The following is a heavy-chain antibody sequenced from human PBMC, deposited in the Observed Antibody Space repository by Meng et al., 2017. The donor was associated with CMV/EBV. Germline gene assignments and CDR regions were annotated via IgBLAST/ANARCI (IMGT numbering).Heavy chain of an antibody. CDR2: MNPNSGNT. D-gene: IGHD3-10*01. Sequence: FTSYACNWVRQATGRGLEWMGWMNPNSGNTGYAQKFQGRVTMTRNTSISTAYMELSSLRSEDTAVYYCARGPANYGSGSYSPYNWFDPWGQGTLVTVSS. CDR1: FTSYA. CDR3: ARGPANYGSGSYSPYNWFDP. J-gene: IGHJ5*02. V-gene: IGHV1-8*01.